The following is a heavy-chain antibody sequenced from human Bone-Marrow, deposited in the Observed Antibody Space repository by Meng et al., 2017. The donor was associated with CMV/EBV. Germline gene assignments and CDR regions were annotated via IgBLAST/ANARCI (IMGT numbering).Heavy chain of an antibody. Sequence: GESLKISCAASGFSFSDSWMSWVRQAPGKGMEWVANINQDGNEKKYVDTVKGRLIISRDNAKNALFLQMNSLRVEDTAVYYCIGGCRGLWVQGTLVTVSS. J-gene: IGHJ4*02. CDR2: INQDGNEK. CDR3: IGGCRGL. D-gene: IGHD2-15*01. CDR1: GFSFSDSW. V-gene: IGHV3-7*01.